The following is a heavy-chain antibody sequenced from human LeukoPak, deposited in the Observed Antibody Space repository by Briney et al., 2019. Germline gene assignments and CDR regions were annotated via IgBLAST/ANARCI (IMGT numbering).Heavy chain of an antibody. D-gene: IGHD3-22*01. Sequence: ASVKVSCKASGYTFTGYYLHWVRQAPGQGLEWMGWINPNTGGTNYAQKFQGRVTMTRDTSISTVHMELSRLRSDDTAMYYCARTGAYYSRMYYFDYWGQGTLVTVSS. CDR2: INPNTGGT. J-gene: IGHJ4*02. CDR1: GYTFTGYY. CDR3: ARTGAYYSRMYYFDY. V-gene: IGHV1-2*02.